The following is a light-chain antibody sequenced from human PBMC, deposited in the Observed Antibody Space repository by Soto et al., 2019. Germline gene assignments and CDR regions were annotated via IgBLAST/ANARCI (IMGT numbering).Light chain of an antibody. CDR3: QQSYTTLFT. Sequence: DIQMTQSPSSLSASVGDRVTITCRASQTINNYLNWYQQKPGKAPKRLIYAASSLQSGVPSRFSGSRSGTDFAHTISSLQPEDFETYYCQQSYTTLFTFRHGTKVDIK. V-gene: IGKV1-39*01. J-gene: IGKJ3*01. CDR2: AAS. CDR1: QTINNY.